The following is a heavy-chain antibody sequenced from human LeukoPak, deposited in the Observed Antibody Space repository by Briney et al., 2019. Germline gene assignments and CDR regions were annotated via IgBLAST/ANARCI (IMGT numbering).Heavy chain of an antibody. CDR3: ARGDSGYDEVYFDY. CDR1: GGSISSSSYY. Sequence: SETLSLTCTVSGGSISSSSYYWGWIRQPPGKGLEWIGSIYYSGSTYYNPSLKSRVTISVDTSKNQFSLKLSSVTAADTAVYYCARGDSGYDEVYFDYWGQGTLVTVSS. J-gene: IGHJ4*02. V-gene: IGHV4-39*07. D-gene: IGHD5-12*01. CDR2: IYYSGST.